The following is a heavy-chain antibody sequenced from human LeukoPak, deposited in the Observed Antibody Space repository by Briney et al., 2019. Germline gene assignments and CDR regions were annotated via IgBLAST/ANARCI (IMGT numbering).Heavy chain of an antibody. J-gene: IGHJ4*02. D-gene: IGHD6-19*01. CDR1: GGSISSTNW. Sequence: SGTLSLTCAVSGGSISSTNWWSWVRQTPGKGLEWIGEIYHGGSTKYNPSLKSRVTISVDTSKNQFSLKLSSVTAADTAVYYCARTAVAGPDYFDYWGQGTLVTVSS. V-gene: IGHV4-4*02. CDR3: ARTAVAGPDYFDY. CDR2: IYHGGST.